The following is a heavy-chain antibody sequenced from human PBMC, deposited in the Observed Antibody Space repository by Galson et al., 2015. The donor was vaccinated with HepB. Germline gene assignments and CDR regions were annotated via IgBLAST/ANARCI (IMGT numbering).Heavy chain of an antibody. CDR1: GGTFSSYA. CDR2: IIPILGIA. CDR3: ARRRASGVWSRGFDYYYMDV. Sequence: SVKVSCKASGGTFSSYAISWVRQAPGQGLEWMGGIIPILGIANYAQKFQGRVTITADKSTSTAYMELSSLRSEDTAVYYCARRRASGVWSRGFDYYYMDVWGKGTTVTVSS. J-gene: IGHJ6*03. D-gene: IGHD2-8*01. V-gene: IGHV1-69*10.